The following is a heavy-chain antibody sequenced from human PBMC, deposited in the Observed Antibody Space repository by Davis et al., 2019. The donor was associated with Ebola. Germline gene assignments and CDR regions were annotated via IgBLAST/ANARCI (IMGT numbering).Heavy chain of an antibody. V-gene: IGHV1-3*01. CDR3: ARDLVQAAMRVGYYYGMDV. CDR2: INAGNGNT. J-gene: IGHJ6*02. CDR1: GYTFTSYA. D-gene: IGHD2-2*01. Sequence: AASVKVSCKASGYTFTSYAMHWVRQAPGQRLEWMGWINAGNGNTKYSQKFQGRVTITRDTSASTAYMELSSLRSEDTAVYYCARDLVQAAMRVGYYYGMDVWGQGTTVTVSS.